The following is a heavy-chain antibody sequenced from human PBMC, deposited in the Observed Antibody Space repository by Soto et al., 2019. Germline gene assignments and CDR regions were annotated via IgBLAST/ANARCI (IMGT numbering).Heavy chain of an antibody. V-gene: IGHV3-23*01. CDR1: GFTFSSYA. Sequence: EVQLLESGGGLVQPGGSLRLSCAASGFTFSSYAMSWARQAPGKGLEWVSDISGSGDSRHHADSVKGRVTISRDNSKNTLYLQMNSLRAEDTDVYYCARDWRLDYWGQGTLVTVSS. D-gene: IGHD2-21*02. CDR2: ISGSGDSR. CDR3: ARDWRLDY. J-gene: IGHJ4*02.